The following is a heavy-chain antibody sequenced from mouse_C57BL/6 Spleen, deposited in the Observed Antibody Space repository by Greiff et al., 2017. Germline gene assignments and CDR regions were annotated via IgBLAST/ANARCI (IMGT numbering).Heavy chain of an antibody. D-gene: IGHD2-1*01. CDR1: GFTFSSYA. CDR2: ISDGGSYT. J-gene: IGHJ2*01. CDR3: ARERGNHYFDY. V-gene: IGHV5-4*01. Sequence: DVQLQESGGGLVKPGGSLKLSCAASGFTFSSYAMSWVRQTPEKRLEWVATISDGGSYTYYPDNVKGRFTISRDNAKNNLYLQMSHLKSEDTAMYYCARERGNHYFDYWGQGTTLTVSS.